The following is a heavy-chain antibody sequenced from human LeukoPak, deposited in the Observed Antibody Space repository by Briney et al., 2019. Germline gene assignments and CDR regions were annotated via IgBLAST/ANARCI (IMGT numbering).Heavy chain of an antibody. Sequence: SETLSLTCTVSGGSISSYYWSWIRQPPGKGLEWIGYIYYSGNTNYNPSLKSRVTISVDTSKNQFSLKLSSVTAADTAVYYCARLSSGSYPSYDAFDIWGQGTMVTVSS. CDR2: IYYSGNT. D-gene: IGHD1-26*01. J-gene: IGHJ3*02. CDR1: GGSISSYY. CDR3: ARLSSGSYPSYDAFDI. V-gene: IGHV4-59*08.